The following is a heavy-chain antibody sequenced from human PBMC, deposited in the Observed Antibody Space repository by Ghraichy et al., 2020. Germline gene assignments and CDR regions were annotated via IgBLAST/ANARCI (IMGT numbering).Heavy chain of an antibody. CDR3: ARHYYDSSYYPPGY. CDR2: IYYSGNT. CDR1: GGSISSSTYY. J-gene: IGHJ4*02. V-gene: IGHV4-39*01. Sequence: SQTLSLTCTVSGGSISSSTYYWGWIRQPPGKGLEWIGSIYYSGNTYYNPSLKSRVTISVDTSKNQFSLKLNSVTAADTAVYYCARHYYDSSYYPPGYWGQGTLVTVSS. D-gene: IGHD3-22*01.